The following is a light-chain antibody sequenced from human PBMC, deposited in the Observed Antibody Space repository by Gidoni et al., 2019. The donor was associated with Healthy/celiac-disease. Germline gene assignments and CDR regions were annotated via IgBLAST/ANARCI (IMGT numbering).Light chain of an antibody. CDR3: QQRNSYLSIT. V-gene: IGKV1-9*01. J-gene: IGKJ5*01. CDR1: QGISSY. Sequence: DLQLTQFPSFLSASVGDRVTITCRASQGISSYLAWYQQKPGKAPKPLIYAASTLQSGVPSRFSGSGSGTEFTLTISSLQPEDFATYYCQQRNSYLSITFGQGTRLEIK. CDR2: AAS.